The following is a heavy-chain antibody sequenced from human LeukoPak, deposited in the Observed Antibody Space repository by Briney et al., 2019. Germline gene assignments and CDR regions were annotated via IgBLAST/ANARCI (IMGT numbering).Heavy chain of an antibody. CDR2: IYYSGST. CDR3: ARDSNWGRAFDI. D-gene: IGHD7-27*01. CDR1: GGSISSSSYY. Sequence: PSETLSLTCTVSGGSISSSSYYWGWVRQPPGKGLEWIGSIYYSGSTYYNPSLKSRVTISVDTSKNQSPLKLSSVTAADTAVYYCARDSNWGRAFDIWGQGTMVTVSS. V-gene: IGHV4-39*06. J-gene: IGHJ3*02.